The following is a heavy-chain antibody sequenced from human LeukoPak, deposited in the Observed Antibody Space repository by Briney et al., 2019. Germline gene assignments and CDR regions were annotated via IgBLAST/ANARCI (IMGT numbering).Heavy chain of an antibody. J-gene: IGHJ4*02. CDR2: IFDTVST. V-gene: IGHV4-59*01. Sequence: PSGTPSLTSTVSAGSSFTNYWSCVRHHPGRGLRWMRDIFDTVSTNCNPYLKGRVTISVDTFKSQFSLKVSSVTAADTAVYYCVRAISATVIGSLWDQSWDSLYDYRGPGTLVTVAS. CDR3: VRAISATVIGSLWDQSWDSLYDY. D-gene: IGHD4-17*01. CDR1: AGSSFTNY.